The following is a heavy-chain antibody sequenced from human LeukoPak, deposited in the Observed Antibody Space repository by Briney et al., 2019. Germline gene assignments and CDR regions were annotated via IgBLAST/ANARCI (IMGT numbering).Heavy chain of an antibody. CDR2: IYYSGST. D-gene: IGHD6-13*01. CDR1: GGSMSGSSYY. V-gene: IGHV4-39*07. CDR3: ARDLGAAAGTRWFDP. J-gene: IGHJ5*02. Sequence: SETLSLTCTVSGGSMSGSSYYWGWIRQPPGQGLEWIGSIYYSGSTYYNPSLKSRVIILIDTSKNQFSLKLSSVTAADTAVYYCARDLGAAAGTRWFDPWGQGTLVTVSS.